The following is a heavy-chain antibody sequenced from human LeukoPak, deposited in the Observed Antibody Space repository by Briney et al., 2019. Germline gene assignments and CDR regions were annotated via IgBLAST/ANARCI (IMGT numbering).Heavy chain of an antibody. CDR2: ISYNGRT. Sequence: SQTLSLTCTVSGVSINSGDYYWSWIRQPPGKGLEWIGYISYNGRTFYNPSLNSRLTISVDTSKNHFSLKLTSVTAADTAVYCCARRLGGNGGLDYWGQGILVTVSS. J-gene: IGHJ4*02. CDR3: ARRLGGNGGLDY. D-gene: IGHD4-23*01. CDR1: GVSINSGDYY. V-gene: IGHV4-30-4*08.